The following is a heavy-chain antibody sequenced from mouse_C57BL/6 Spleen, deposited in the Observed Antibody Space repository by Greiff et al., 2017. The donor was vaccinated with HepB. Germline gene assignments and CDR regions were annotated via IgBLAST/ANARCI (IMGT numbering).Heavy chain of an antibody. Sequence: VQLKESGPGLVKPSQSLSLTCSVTGYSITSGYYWNWIRQFPGNKLEWMGYISYDGSNNYNPSLKNRISITRDTSKNQFFLKLNSVTTEDTATYYCAREKITTVVFDYWGQGTTLTVSS. CDR2: ISYDGSN. CDR3: AREKITTVVFDY. J-gene: IGHJ2*01. D-gene: IGHD1-1*01. V-gene: IGHV3-6*01. CDR1: GYSITSGYY.